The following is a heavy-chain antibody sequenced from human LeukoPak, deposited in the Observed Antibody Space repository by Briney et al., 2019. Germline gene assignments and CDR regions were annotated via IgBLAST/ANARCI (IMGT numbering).Heavy chain of an antibody. V-gene: IGHV4-39*01. D-gene: IGHD6-13*01. Sequence: SETLSLTCSVSGGSISSSSYYWGWIRQPPGKGLEWIGSIYYSGSTYYNPSLKSRVTISVDTSKNQFSLKLSSVTAADTAVYYCARLAPSYSSSSSSDYWGQGTLVTVSS. J-gene: IGHJ4*02. CDR3: ARLAPSYSSSSSSDY. CDR2: IYYSGST. CDR1: GGSISSSSYY.